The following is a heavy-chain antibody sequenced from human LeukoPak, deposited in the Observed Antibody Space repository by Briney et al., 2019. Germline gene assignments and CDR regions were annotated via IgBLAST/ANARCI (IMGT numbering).Heavy chain of an antibody. J-gene: IGHJ3*02. CDR3: ARCFYDILTGSNAFDI. Sequence: SETLSLTCAVSGGPISSGGYSWRWVRQPPGKGLEWIGYIYHSGSTYYNPSLKSRVTISVDRSKNQFSLKLSSVTAADTAVYYCARCFYDILTGSNAFDIWGQGTMVTVSS. CDR1: GGPISSGGYS. CDR2: IYHSGST. V-gene: IGHV4-30-2*01. D-gene: IGHD3-9*01.